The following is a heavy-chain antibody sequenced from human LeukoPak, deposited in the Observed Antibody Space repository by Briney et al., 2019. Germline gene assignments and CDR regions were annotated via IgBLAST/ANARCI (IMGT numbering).Heavy chain of an antibody. D-gene: IGHD2-2*01. J-gene: IGHJ6*02. CDR3: ATSASRHCSSTSCYYYYGMDV. CDR1: EFTFSSYG. Sequence: PGGSLRLSCAASEFTFSSYGMHWVRQAPGKGLEWVAVISYDGSNKYYADSVKGRFTISRDNSKNPLYLQMNSLRAEDTAVYYCATSASRHCSSTSCYYYYGMDVWGQGTTVTVSS. CDR2: ISYDGSNK. V-gene: IGHV3-30*03.